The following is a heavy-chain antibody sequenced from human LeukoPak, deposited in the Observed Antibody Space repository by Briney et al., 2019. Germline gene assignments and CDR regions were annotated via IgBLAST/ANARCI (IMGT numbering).Heavy chain of an antibody. V-gene: IGHV1-46*01. Sequence: ASVKVSCKASGYTFTSYYMHWVRQAPGQGLEWMGIINPSGGSTSYAQKFQGRVTMTRDTSTSTVYMELSSLRSEDTAVYYCVVVFGPRPFAIDYGGQEPLVTVPS. CDR2: INPSGGST. D-gene: IGHD3-22*01. CDR1: GYTFTSYY. J-gene: IGHJ4*02. CDR3: VVVFGPRPFAIDY.